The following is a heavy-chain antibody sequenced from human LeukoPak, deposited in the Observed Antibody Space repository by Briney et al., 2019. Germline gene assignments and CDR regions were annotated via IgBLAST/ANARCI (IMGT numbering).Heavy chain of an antibody. CDR2: IPHDGSNA. CDR1: GFTFTRNC. V-gene: IGHV3-30*03. CDR3: ATGSDYYYAS. J-gene: IGHJ5*02. D-gene: IGHD3-3*01. Sequence: GGSLRLSCVASGFTFTRNCMHWVRQAPGKGLEWVAAIPHDGSNALYADSVKGRFTISRDDSKNTQYLQMNSLRIGDSAMYYCATGSDYYYASWGRGTLVTVSS.